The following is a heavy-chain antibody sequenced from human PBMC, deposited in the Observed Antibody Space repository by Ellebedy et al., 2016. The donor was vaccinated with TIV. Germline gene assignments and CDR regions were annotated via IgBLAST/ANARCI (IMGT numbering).Heavy chain of an antibody. Sequence: ASVKVSCXASGYTFTSYDINWVRQATGQGLEWMGWMNPDSSNTGYAQKFQGRVTMTRNTSISTAYMELSSLRSEDTAVYYCAREAAIQLWLRDALDLWGQGTVVIVSS. CDR2: MNPDSSNT. D-gene: IGHD5-18*01. J-gene: IGHJ3*01. CDR1: GYTFTSYD. CDR3: AREAAIQLWLRDALDL. V-gene: IGHV1-8*01.